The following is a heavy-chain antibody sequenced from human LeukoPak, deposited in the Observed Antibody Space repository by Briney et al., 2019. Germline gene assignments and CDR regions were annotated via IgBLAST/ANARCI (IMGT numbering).Heavy chain of an antibody. J-gene: IGHJ5*02. CDR3: ARDLGQLGSIGWFDP. CDR1: GFTFSSYS. D-gene: IGHD6-6*01. CDR2: ISSSSSYI. V-gene: IGHV3-21*01. Sequence: GGSLRLSCAASGFTFSSYSMNWVRQAPGKGLEWVSSISSSSSYICYADSIKGRFTISRDNAKNSLYLQMNSLRAEDTAVYYCARDLGQLGSIGWFDPWGQGTLVTVSS.